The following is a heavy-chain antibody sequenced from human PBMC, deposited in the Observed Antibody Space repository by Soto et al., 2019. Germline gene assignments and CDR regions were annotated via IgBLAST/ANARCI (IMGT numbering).Heavy chain of an antibody. D-gene: IGHD1-1*01. CDR1: GFTFSSYS. V-gene: IGHV3-48*02. Sequence: AGGSLRLSCAASGFTFSSYSMNWVRQAPGKGLEWISYITSRDSTMSYADSVRGRFTISRDNAKNSLYLQMNSLRDEDTAVYYCVRDSGWQLIDWGQGTTVTVPS. CDR2: ITSRDSTM. J-gene: IGHJ6*02. CDR3: VRDSGWQLID.